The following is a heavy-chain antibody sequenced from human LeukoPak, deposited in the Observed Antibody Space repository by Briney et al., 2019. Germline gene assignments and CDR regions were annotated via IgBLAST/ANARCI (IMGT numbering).Heavy chain of an antibody. D-gene: IGHD1-26*01. CDR1: GGSISSSSYY. V-gene: IGHV4-39*07. CDR2: IYYSGST. CDR3: ARLASGSYGPLTPFDY. J-gene: IGHJ4*02. Sequence: SETLSLTCTVSGGSISSSSYYWGWIRQPPGKGLEWIGSIYYSGSTYYNPSLKSRVTISVDTSKNQFSLRLGSVTAADTAVYYSARLASGSYGPLTPFDYWGQGTLVTVSS.